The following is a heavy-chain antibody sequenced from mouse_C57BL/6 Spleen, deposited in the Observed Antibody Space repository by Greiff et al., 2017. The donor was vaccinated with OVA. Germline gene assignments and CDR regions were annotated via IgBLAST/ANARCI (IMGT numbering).Heavy chain of an antibody. Sequence: QVQLQQSGAELVRPGASVKMSCKASGYTFTSYNMHWVKQTPSQGLEWIGAIYPGNGDTSYNQKFKGKATLTVDKSSSTAYMQLSSLTSEDSAVYFCAREGGYYGSSPAWFAYWGQGTLVTVSA. V-gene: IGHV1-12*01. CDR1: GYTFTSYN. CDR2: IYPGNGDT. J-gene: IGHJ3*01. CDR3: AREGGYYGSSPAWFAY. D-gene: IGHD1-1*01.